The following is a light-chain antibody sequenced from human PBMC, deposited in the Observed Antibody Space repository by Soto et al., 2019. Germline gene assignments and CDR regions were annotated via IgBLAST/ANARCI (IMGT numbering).Light chain of an antibody. CDR3: XXXXXXPPVT. J-gene: IGKJ3*01. CDR1: QSXLYXXXXKXY. Sequence: DIVMTQSPDSLAVSLGEXAXXXXXXSQSXLYXXXXKXYXAWYQQKPGQPPKLLIYWASTRESGVPDRFSGSGSGTDFTLTISSLXAXXXXXXXXXXXXXXPPVTFGPGTKVDIK. CDR2: WAS. V-gene: IGKV4-1*01.